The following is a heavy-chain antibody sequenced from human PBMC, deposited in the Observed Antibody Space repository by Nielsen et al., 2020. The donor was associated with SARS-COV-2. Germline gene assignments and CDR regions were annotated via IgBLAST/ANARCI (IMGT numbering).Heavy chain of an antibody. CDR1: GFTFDDYA. Sequence: GESLKISCAASGFTFDDYAMHWVRQAPGKGLEWVSLISWDGGSTYYADSVKGRFTISRDNAKNSLYLQMNSLRAEDTAVYYCARDWVVRGGWYFDLWGRGTLVTVSS. CDR3: ARDWVVRGGWYFDL. V-gene: IGHV3-43D*03. D-gene: IGHD3-10*01. J-gene: IGHJ2*01. CDR2: ISWDGGST.